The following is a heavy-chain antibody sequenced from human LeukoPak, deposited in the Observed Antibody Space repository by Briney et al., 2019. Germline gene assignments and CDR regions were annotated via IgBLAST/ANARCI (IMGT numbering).Heavy chain of an antibody. V-gene: IGHV4-59*01. Sequence: PSETLSLTCTVSGGSISSYYWSWIRQPPGKGLEWIGYIYYSGSTNYNPSLKSRVTISVDTSKNQFSLKLSSVTAADTAVYYCARSPIAAAYYYMDVWGKGTTVTV. D-gene: IGHD6-13*01. J-gene: IGHJ6*03. CDR2: IYYSGST. CDR3: ARSPIAAAYYYMDV. CDR1: GGSISSYY.